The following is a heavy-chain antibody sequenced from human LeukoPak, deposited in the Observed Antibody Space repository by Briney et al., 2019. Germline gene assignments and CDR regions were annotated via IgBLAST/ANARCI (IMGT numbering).Heavy chain of an antibody. V-gene: IGHV4-34*01. CDR1: GGSFSGYY. D-gene: IGHD6-13*01. J-gene: IGHJ6*02. Sequence: SETLSLTCAVYGGSFSGYYWSWIRQPPGKGLEWIGEINHSGSTNYNPSLKSRVTISVNTSKNQFSLKLSSVTAADTAVYYCARIYSSSWSNGMDVWGQGTTVTVSS. CDR3: ARIYSSSWSNGMDV. CDR2: INHSGST.